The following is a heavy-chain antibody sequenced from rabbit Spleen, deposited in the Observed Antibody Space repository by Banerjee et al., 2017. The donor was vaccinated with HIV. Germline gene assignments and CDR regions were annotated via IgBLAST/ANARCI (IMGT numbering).Heavy chain of an antibody. CDR3: ARDTGSSFSSYGMDL. V-gene: IGHV1S47*01. CDR1: GFDIGNIG. J-gene: IGHJ6*01. Sequence: QEQLVESGEALACLGGSLKLTCTVPGFDIGNIGGTWARQAPGKGLEWIGYIDPIFGVSYYATWVNGRFTISSHDAQNTLYLQLNSLTVADTATFFCARDTGSSFSSYGMDLWGPGTLVTVS. D-gene: IGHD8-1*01. CDR2: IDPIFGVS.